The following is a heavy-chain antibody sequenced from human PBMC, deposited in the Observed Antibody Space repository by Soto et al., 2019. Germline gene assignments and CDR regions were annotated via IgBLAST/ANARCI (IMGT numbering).Heavy chain of an antibody. J-gene: IGHJ4*02. CDR3: AKGGGYYDSSGYYPLFDY. Sequence: GGSLRLSCAASGFTFSSYAMSWVRQAPGKGLEWVSAISGSGGSTYYADSVKGRFTISRDNSKNTLYLQMNSLRAEDTAVYYCAKGGGYYDSSGYYPLFDYWGQGTLVTVSS. D-gene: IGHD3-22*01. V-gene: IGHV3-23*01. CDR1: GFTFSSYA. CDR2: ISGSGGST.